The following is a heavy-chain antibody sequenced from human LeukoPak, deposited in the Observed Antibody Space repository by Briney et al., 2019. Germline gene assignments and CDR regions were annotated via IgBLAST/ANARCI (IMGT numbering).Heavy chain of an antibody. CDR2: INQDGSEK. CDR3: ARDGFVGAADY. V-gene: IGHV3-7*01. J-gene: IGHJ4*02. D-gene: IGHD6-13*01. CDR1: EFTFSGYW. Sequence: GGSLRFSCEAPEFTFSGYWMNWVRKAPGKGPEWVANINQDGSEKHYVDSVKGRFTISRDNAKNSLFLQMNSLRVEDTAVFYCARDGFVGAADYWGQGTLVTVSS.